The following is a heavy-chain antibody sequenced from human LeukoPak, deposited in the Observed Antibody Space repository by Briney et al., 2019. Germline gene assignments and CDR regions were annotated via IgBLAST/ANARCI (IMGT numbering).Heavy chain of an antibody. CDR1: RWTLRRYF. V-gene: IGHV3-48*01. Sequence: GLSVPLSCPASRWTLRRYFMNWVRQAPGKELARVSYIRRSSNTIYYADSVKGRFTISRDNAKNSLYLQRNSLRAEDTAMYYCARDGWFGDYNWFDPWGQGTLVTVSS. CDR3: ARDGWFGDYNWFDP. CDR2: IRRSSNTI. J-gene: IGHJ5*02. D-gene: IGHD3-10*01.